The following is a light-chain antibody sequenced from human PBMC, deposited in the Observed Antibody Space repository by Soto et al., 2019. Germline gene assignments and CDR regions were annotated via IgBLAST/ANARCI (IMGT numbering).Light chain of an antibody. CDR2: ATS. Sequence: DIQMTQSPSFLSASLGDRVTITCRASQTISSFLYWYQQRPGKAPKLLLYATSNLHSGVPSRFSGAGSGTDFTLTINSLQPEDFATYYCQQSYSTPYTFGQGTKL. V-gene: IGKV1-39*01. J-gene: IGKJ2*01. CDR3: QQSYSTPYT. CDR1: QTISSF.